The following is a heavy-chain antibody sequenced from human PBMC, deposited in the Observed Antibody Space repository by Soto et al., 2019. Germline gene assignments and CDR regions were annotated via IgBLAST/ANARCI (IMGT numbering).Heavy chain of an antibody. CDR2: IYWDDDK. J-gene: IGHJ4*02. V-gene: IGHV2-5*02. CDR1: GFSLSTSGVG. CDR3: AHRRSYCSGGSCYPGFDY. D-gene: IGHD2-15*01. Sequence: QITLKESGPTLVKPTQTLTLTCTFSGFSLSTSGVGVGWIRQPPGKALEWLALIYWDDDKRYSPSLKSRLPVDKXTXXXQXXLTRPHLNPVDTATYYCAHRRSYCSGGSCYPGFDYWGQGTLVTVSS.